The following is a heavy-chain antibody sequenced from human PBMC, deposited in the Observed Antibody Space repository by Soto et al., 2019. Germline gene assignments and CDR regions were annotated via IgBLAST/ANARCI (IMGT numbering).Heavy chain of an antibody. CDR3: ARSARWLQSRYFDL. D-gene: IGHD5-12*01. Sequence: EVQLVESGGGLVQPGGSLRLSCEASGFIFSNYDMHWVRQVTGKGLEWVSAIDIAGDTYYPDAVKGRFTISRETAKNSLYLQMNSLRAGDTAVYYCARSARWLQSRYFDLWGRGTLVTVSS. V-gene: IGHV3-13*01. J-gene: IGHJ2*01. CDR2: IDIAGDT. CDR1: GFIFSNYD.